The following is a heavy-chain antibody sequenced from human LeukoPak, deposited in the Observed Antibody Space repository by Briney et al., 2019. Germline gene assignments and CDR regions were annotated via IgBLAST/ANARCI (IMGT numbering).Heavy chain of an antibody. CDR1: GFTFLNYW. V-gene: IGHV3-7*05. D-gene: IGHD4-17*01. J-gene: IGHJ4*02. CDR2: IKEDGSEK. CDR3: ANQYYGDYYTDY. Sequence: GGSLRLSCAASGFTFLNYWMTWVRQAPGKGLEWVANIKEDGSEKYYVDSVKGRFTISRDNSKNTLYLQMNSLRAEDTAVYYCANQYYGDYYTDYWGQGTLVTVSS.